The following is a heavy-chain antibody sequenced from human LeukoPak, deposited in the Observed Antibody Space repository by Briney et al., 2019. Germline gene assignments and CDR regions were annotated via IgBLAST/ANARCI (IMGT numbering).Heavy chain of an antibody. V-gene: IGHV4-59*01. J-gene: IGHJ4*02. Sequence: KPSETLSLTCTVSGGSISSYYWSRIRQPPGKGLEWIGYIYYSGSTNYNPSLKSRVTISVDTSKNQFSLKLSSVTAADTAVYYCARAPGMYYYDSSGYYLDWGQGTLVTVSS. CDR2: IYYSGST. CDR1: GGSISSYY. CDR3: ARAPGMYYYDSSGYYLD. D-gene: IGHD3-22*01.